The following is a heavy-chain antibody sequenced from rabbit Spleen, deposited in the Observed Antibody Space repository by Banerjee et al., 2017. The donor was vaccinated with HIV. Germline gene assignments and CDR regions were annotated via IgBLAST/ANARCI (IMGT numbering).Heavy chain of an antibody. Sequence: QSLEESGGGLVKPGASLTLTCKASGFSFNSSYYMCWVRQAPGKGLEWVACAYGGSSGSTYSATWAKGRFTISKSSSTTVTLQMTGLTAADTATYFCARDAGTSFSTYGMDLWGPGTLVTVS. J-gene: IGHJ6*01. CDR1: GFSFNSSYY. V-gene: IGHV1S40*01. CDR2: AYGGSSGST. D-gene: IGHD4-2*01. CDR3: ARDAGTSFSTYGMDL.